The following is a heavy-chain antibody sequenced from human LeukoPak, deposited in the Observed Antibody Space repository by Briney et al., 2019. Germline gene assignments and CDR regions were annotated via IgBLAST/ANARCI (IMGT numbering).Heavy chain of an antibody. CDR2: IHYSGST. CDR1: GGSISSSYYY. V-gene: IGHV4-39*07. Sequence: SETLSLTCTVSGGSISSSYYYWGWIRQPPGKGLEWIGSIHYSGSTYYNPSLKSRVTISVDTSKNQFSLKLSSVTAADTAVYYCARGGGKGFDYWGQGTLVTVSS. D-gene: IGHD3-16*01. J-gene: IGHJ4*02. CDR3: ARGGGKGFDY.